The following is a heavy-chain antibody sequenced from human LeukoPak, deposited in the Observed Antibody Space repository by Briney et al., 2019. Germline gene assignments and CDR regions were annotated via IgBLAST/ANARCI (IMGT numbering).Heavy chain of an antibody. CDR1: GFTFSSHW. V-gene: IGHV3-74*01. CDR3: ARDDWNSNWFDP. CDR2: INSDGSIT. Sequence: GGSLRLSCAASGFTFSSHWMHWVRQAPGKGPVWVSRINSDGSITTYADSVKGRFTISRDNAKNTLYLQMNSLRAEDTAVYYCARDDWNSNWFDPWGQGTLVTVSS. D-gene: IGHD1-7*01. J-gene: IGHJ5*02.